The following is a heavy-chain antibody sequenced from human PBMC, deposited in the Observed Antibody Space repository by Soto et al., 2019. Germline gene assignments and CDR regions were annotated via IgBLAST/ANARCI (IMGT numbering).Heavy chain of an antibody. J-gene: IGHJ4*02. CDR2: ISAYNGNT. CDR1: GYTFTNYA. D-gene: IGHD3-10*01. V-gene: IGHV1-18*01. CDR3: ARAWFGDLVYYFDY. Sequence: QVQLVQNGPEVKKPGASVKVSCKASGYTFTNYAISWVRQAPGQGLEWMGWISAYNGNTNYAQKLQGRVTMTTDTSTSSASMELRSLRSYDTAVYYCARAWFGDLVYYFDYWGQGTLVTVSS.